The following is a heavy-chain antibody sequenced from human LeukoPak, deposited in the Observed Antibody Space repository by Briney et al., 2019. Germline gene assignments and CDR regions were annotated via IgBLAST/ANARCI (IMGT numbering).Heavy chain of an antibody. J-gene: IGHJ6*03. CDR3: ARRDSGYDSLGYYYYYMDV. CDR1: GGSFSGYY. Sequence: SETLSLTCAVYGGSFSGYYWSWIRRPPGKGLEWIGEINHSGSTNYNPSLKSRVTISVDTSKNQFSLKLSSVTAADTAVYYCARRDSGYDSLGYYYYYMDVWGKGTTVTVSS. V-gene: IGHV4-34*01. D-gene: IGHD5-12*01. CDR2: INHSGST.